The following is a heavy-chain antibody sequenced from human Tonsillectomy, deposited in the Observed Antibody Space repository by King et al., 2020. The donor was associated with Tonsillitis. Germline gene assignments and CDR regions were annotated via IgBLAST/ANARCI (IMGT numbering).Heavy chain of an antibody. CDR3: TRDLGSVSFVELYLFDY. CDR1: GYTFTNYY. D-gene: IGHD3-10*01. CDR2: INPNSGRT. J-gene: IGHJ4*02. V-gene: IGHV1-46*03. Sequence: HVQLVESGAEVKKPGASVKLSCKASGYTFTNYYMHWVRQAPGQGLEWMGMINPNSGRTTYAQKFQGRVTMTRDTSTTLYMEVTSLRSEDTAVYYCTRDLGSVSFVELYLFDYWGQGTLVTVSS.